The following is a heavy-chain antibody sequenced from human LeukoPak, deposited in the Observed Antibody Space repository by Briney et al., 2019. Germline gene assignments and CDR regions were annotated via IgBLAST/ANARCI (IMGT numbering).Heavy chain of an antibody. V-gene: IGHV1-69*13. J-gene: IGHJ4*02. CDR1: GGTFSSYA. CDR2: IIPIFGTA. D-gene: IGHD6-19*01. Sequence: ASVKVSCKASGGTFSSYAISWVRQAPGQGLEWMGGIIPIFGTANYAQKFQGRVTITADESTNTAYMELSSLRSEDTAVYYCARDRVSAVAGAPFDYWGQGTLVTVSS. CDR3: ARDRVSAVAGAPFDY.